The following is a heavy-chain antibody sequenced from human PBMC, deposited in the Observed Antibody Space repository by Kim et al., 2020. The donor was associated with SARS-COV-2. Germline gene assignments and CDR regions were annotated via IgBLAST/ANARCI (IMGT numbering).Heavy chain of an antibody. J-gene: IGHJ6*02. CDR2: IYPGDSDT. CDR3: ARRRYSSGWPYYYYGMDV. CDR1: GYSFTSYW. Sequence: GESLKISCKGSGYSFTSYWIGWVRQMPGKGLEWMGIIYPGDSDTRYSPSFQGQVTISADKSISTAYLQWSSLKASDTAMYYWARRRYSSGWPYYYYGMDVWGQGPTVTVSS. D-gene: IGHD6-19*01. V-gene: IGHV5-51*01.